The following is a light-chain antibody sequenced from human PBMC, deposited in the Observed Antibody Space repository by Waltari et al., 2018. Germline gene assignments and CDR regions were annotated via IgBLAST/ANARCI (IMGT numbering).Light chain of an antibody. CDR2: GAS. V-gene: IGKV3-20*01. J-gene: IGKJ1*01. CDR3: QQYGRSSWT. CDR1: QTVNTRY. Sequence: EIVLTQSPGTLSLSPGEGATLSCRASQTVNTRYLAWYQQKPGQAPRLLIHGASTRATGIPDRFSGSGSGTDFTLTISRLEPEDFAVYYCQQYGRSSWTFGQGTKVDIK.